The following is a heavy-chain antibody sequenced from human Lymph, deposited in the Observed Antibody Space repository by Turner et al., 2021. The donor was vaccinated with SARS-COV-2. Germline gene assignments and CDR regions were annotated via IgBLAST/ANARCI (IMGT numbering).Heavy chain of an antibody. D-gene: IGHD3-10*01. CDR2: ISYAGINK. CDR1: GFTFSTYA. Sequence: QVQLVESGVGEGQAGRSLRLSCEASGFTFSTYAIHWVRQAAGKVLEWVAVISYAGINKYYADSVMCRFTISRDNSKNTLYLQMISLIAEDTAVYYCARYGSGGYFYYVLDVWGQGTTVTFSS. V-gene: IGHV3-30*04. J-gene: IGHJ6*02. CDR3: ARYGSGGYFYYVLDV.